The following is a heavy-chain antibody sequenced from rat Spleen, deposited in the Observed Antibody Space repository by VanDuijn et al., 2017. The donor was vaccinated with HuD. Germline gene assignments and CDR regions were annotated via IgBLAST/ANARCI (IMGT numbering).Heavy chain of an antibody. CDR3: TTDHLLDY. CDR2: ISTGGGST. J-gene: IGHJ2*01. V-gene: IGHV5-27*01. CDR1: GFIFSDYG. Sequence: EVQLVESGGGLVQPGRSLKLSCAASGFIFSDYGMSWVRPTPAKGLEWVAFISTGGGSTYYRDSVKGRFTISRDNAKSTLYLQMDSLRSEDTATYYCTTDHLLDYWGQGVMVTVSS.